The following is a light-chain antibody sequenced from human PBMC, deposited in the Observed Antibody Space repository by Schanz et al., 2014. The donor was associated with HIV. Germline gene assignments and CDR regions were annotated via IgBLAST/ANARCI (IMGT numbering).Light chain of an antibody. V-gene: IGLV2-8*01. CDR2: EVS. J-gene: IGLJ2*01. Sequence: QSALTQPPSASGSPGQSVTISCTGTSSDVGGYNYVSWYQQHPGKAPKLMIYEVSERPSGVPDRFSGSKSGVTASLTISGLQSEDEADYYCSSYAGSNNLGVFGGGTKVTVL. CDR1: SSDVGGYNY. CDR3: SSYAGSNNLGV.